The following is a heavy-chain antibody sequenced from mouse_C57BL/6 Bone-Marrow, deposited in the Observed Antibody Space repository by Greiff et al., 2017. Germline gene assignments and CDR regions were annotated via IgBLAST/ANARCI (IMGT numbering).Heavy chain of an antibody. CDR1: GFNIKDDY. Sequence: VQLKESGAELVRPGASVKLSCTASGFNIKDDYMHWVKQRPEQGLEWIGWIDPENGDTEYASKFQGKATITADTSSNTAYLQLSSLTSEDTAVYYCTSLSRYFDVWGTRTTVTVSS. CDR3: TSLSRYFDV. V-gene: IGHV14-4*01. D-gene: IGHD1-1*01. J-gene: IGHJ1*03. CDR2: IDPENGDT.